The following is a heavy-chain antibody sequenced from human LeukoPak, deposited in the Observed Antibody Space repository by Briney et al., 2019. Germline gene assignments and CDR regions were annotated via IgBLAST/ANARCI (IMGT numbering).Heavy chain of an antibody. V-gene: IGHV4-59*01. D-gene: IGHD6-6*01. CDR2: IYYSGST. CDR1: GGSISTYF. Sequence: SETLSLTCTVSGGSISTYFWSWIRQPPRKGLEWIAHIYYSGSTDYNPSLRSRVTISVDTSKNQFSLRLNSVTAADTAVYYCARGLYSTSSRNAFDIWGQGTMVTVSS. CDR3: ARGLYSTSSRNAFDI. J-gene: IGHJ3*02.